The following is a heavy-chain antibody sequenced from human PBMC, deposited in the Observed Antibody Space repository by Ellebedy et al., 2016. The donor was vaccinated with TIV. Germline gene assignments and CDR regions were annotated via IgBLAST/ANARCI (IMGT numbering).Heavy chain of an antibody. V-gene: IGHV3-23*01. CDR3: AKGPTTRYYYMDV. CDR2: ISGSGDST. J-gene: IGHJ6*03. D-gene: IGHD1-26*01. CDR1: GFTFSSYA. Sequence: GESLKISXAASGFTFSSYAMSWVRQAPGKGLEWVSAISGSGDSTYYADSVKGRFTISRDNSKNMLYLQMNSLRAEDTAVYYCAKGPTTRYYYMDVWGKGTTVTVSS.